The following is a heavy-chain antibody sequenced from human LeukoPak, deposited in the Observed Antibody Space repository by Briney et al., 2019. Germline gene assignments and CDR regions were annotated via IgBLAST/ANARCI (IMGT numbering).Heavy chain of an antibody. CDR1: GFSFSPNA. J-gene: IGHJ4*02. CDR2: VGGDGRT. Sequence: PGGSLRLSCAASGFSFSPNAMSWFRQAPGRGLQWVAGVGGDGRTHYTDSVRGRFTISRDNSKNTLHLQMGSLRVDDTAVYYCAKDMSWWVTVDFWGQGTLVTVSS. D-gene: IGHD2-21*02. CDR3: AKDMSWWVTVDF. V-gene: IGHV3-23*01.